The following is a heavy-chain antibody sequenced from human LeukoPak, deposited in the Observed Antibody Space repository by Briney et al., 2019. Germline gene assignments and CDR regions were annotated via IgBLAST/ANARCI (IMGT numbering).Heavy chain of an antibody. CDR3: VGQAPIAAAGIGDVFNI. CDR2: INHSGST. J-gene: IGHJ3*02. D-gene: IGHD6-13*01. CDR1: GGSFSGYY. V-gene: IGHV4-34*01. Sequence: SETLSLTCAVYGGSFSGYYWSWIRQPPGKGLEWIGEINHSGSTNYNPSLKSRVTISVDTSKNQFSLKLSSVTAADTAVYYCVGQAPIAAAGIGDVFNIWAKGKMVTVSS.